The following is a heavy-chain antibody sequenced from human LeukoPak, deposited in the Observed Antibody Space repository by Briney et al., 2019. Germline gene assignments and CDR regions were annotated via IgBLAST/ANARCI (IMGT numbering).Heavy chain of an antibody. J-gene: IGHJ6*04. CDR2: SKTKADNYPT. Sequence: GGALKHSRAASGFTFSVPAIHWVRPASGKGLEWVGRSKTKADNYPTAYDASVKARFTISRDDSKNTAYLQMNSLKIEDTDVYYCTHPAYYNGLDVWGKGTTVTVSS. V-gene: IGHV3-73*01. CDR3: THPAYYNGLDV. D-gene: IGHD6-25*01. CDR1: GFTFSVPA.